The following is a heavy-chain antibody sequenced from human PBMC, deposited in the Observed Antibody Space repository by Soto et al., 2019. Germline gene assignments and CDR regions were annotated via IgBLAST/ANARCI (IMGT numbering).Heavy chain of an antibody. Sequence: QVQLVESGGGVVQPGRSLRLSCAASGFTFSSYGMHWVRQAPGKGLEWVAVIWYDGSNKYYADSVKGRFTISRDNSKNTLYLQMNSLRAEDTAVYYCARDRAGATSAFDIWGQGTMVIVSA. V-gene: IGHV3-33*01. CDR3: ARDRAGATSAFDI. J-gene: IGHJ3*02. CDR2: IWYDGSNK. D-gene: IGHD1-1*01. CDR1: GFTFSSYG.